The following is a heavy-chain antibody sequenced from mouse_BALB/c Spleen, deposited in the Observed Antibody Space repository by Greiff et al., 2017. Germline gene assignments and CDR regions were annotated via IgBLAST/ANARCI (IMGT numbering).Heavy chain of an antibody. V-gene: IGHV1-82*01. CDR2: IYPGDGDT. D-gene: IGHD1-2*01. Sequence: QVQLQQSGPELVKPGASVKISCKASGYAFSSSWMNWVKQRPGQGLEWIGRIYPGDGDTNYNGKFKGKATLTADKSSSTAYMQLSSLTSVDSAVYFCARHYGFGYFDVWGAGTTVTVSS. CDR3: ARHYGFGYFDV. CDR1: GYAFSSSW. J-gene: IGHJ1*01.